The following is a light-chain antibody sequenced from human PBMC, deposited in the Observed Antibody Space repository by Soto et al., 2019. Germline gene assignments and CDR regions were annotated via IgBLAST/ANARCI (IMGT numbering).Light chain of an antibody. V-gene: IGKV3-11*01. J-gene: IGKJ1*01. CDR1: QSVSSN. CDR2: GAF. CDR3: HQRQSSPRT. Sequence: ELVMTQSPGTLSVSPGERAPFSCGASQSVSSNLAWYQQKPGQAPSLLIYGAFTRAAGIPARFSGSGSETDFTLTISDVEPEDFAVYYCHQRQSSPRTFGQGTKVDIK.